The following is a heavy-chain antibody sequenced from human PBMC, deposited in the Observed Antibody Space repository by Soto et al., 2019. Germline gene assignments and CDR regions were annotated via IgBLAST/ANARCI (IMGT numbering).Heavy chain of an antibody. CDR1: GFTFSNYI. D-gene: IGHD2-8*01. J-gene: IGHJ5*02. V-gene: IGHV3-21*01. CDR2: IRDSTYI. Sequence: PGGSLRLSCAASGFTFSNYIMNWFRQAPGKGLEWVSSIRDSTYIFYADSVKGRFTISRDNAKNSLYLQMNSLRVEDTAVYYCARREGTNYNWFDPRSQGSLVTVSS. CDR3: ARREGTNYNWFDP.